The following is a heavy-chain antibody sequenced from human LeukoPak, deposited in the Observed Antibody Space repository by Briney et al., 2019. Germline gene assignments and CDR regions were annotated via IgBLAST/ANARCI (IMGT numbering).Heavy chain of an antibody. CDR3: TREYCSSTSCYNY. V-gene: IGHV3-23*01. Sequence: GGSLRLSCAASGFTFSSYAMSWVRQAPGKGLEWVSAISGSGGSTYYADSVKGRFTISRDNSKNTLYLQMNSLKTEDTAVYYCTREYCSSTSCYNYWGQGTLVTVSS. D-gene: IGHD2-2*02. CDR2: ISGSGGST. J-gene: IGHJ4*02. CDR1: GFTFSSYA.